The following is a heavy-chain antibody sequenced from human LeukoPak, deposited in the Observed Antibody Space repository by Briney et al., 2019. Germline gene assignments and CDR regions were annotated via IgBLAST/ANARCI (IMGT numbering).Heavy chain of an antibody. D-gene: IGHD3-10*01. CDR1: GFTFSSYA. J-gene: IGHJ4*02. CDR2: ISGCGGRT. CDR3: ASLPGVTTRDFDY. Sequence: GGSLRLSCAASGFTFSSYAMSWVRQAPGKGLEWVSAISGCGGRTYYADSVKGRFTISRDNSKNTLYLQMNSLRAEATAVYYCASLPGVTTRDFDYWGQGTLVTVSS. V-gene: IGHV3-23*01.